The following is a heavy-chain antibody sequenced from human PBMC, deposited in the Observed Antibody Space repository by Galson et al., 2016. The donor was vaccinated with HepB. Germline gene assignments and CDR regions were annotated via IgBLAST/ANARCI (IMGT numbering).Heavy chain of an antibody. CDR3: ARIVTTTGESWFDS. J-gene: IGHJ5*01. CDR1: GFSLSTSGMS. Sequence: PALVKPTQTLTLTCAFSGFSLSTSGMSMAWIRQSPGKALEWLALIDWDDDTYYSASLKTRLTISKDTSEDKIVLTMTNMDPVDTANYYCARIVTTTGESWFDSWGPGTLVIVSS. CDR2: IDWDDDT. V-gene: IGHV2-70*01. D-gene: IGHD3-22*01.